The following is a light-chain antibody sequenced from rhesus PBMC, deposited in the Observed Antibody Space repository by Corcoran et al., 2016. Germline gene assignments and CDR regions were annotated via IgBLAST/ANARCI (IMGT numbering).Light chain of an antibody. V-gene: IGKV1S14*01. J-gene: IGKJ2*01. CDR2: YAS. CDR1: QDINNY. Sequence: DIQMTQSPSSLSASVGDTVTITCRARQDINNYLAWYQQKQGKAPKPLMFYASNLESGVPSRFSGTGSGTDVILTISSLQPEDFAIYYCQQHNSSPYSFGQGTKVGIK. CDR3: QQHNSSPYS.